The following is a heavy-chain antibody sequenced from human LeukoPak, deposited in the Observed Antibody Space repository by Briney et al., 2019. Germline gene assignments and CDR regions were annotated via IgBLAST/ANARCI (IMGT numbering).Heavy chain of an antibody. CDR1: GFTFSSYD. Sequence: GGSLRLSCAASGFTFSSYDVSWVRQAPGKGLEWVSAISGSGDRTHYADSVKGRFTISRDNSKNTLYLQINSLRAEDTAVYYCAKPSSGNYPPTGYWGQGTLVTYSS. J-gene: IGHJ4*02. CDR2: ISGSGDRT. CDR3: AKPSSGNYPPTGY. V-gene: IGHV3-23*01. D-gene: IGHD1-26*01.